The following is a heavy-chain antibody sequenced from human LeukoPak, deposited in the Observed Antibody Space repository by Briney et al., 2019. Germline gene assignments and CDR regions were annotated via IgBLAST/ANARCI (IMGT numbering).Heavy chain of an antibody. Sequence: GGTLRLSCAASGFIFTNYGMSWVRQAPGQGLEWVSSITTGDNTYYADSVKGRFTISRDNSKNTLYLQMNSLRAEDTVVYYCAKPPYGDHSYYMDAWGKGTTVTISS. CDR3: AKPPYGDHSYYMDA. V-gene: IGHV3-23*01. CDR2: ITTGDNT. CDR1: GFIFTNYG. J-gene: IGHJ6*03. D-gene: IGHD4-17*01.